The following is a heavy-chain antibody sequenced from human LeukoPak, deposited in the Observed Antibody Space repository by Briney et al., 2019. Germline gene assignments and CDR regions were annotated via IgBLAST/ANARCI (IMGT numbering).Heavy chain of an antibody. CDR2: LNPSGGSA. J-gene: IGHJ4*02. Sequence: ASVKVSCKASGYTFTTYYMHWVRQVPGQGLGWMGVLNPSGGSASYAQNFQGRVTMTRDTSTSTVYMELSSLRSEDTAVYYCARGDIDYWGQGTLVTVSS. D-gene: IGHD2-15*01. CDR1: GYTFTTYY. V-gene: IGHV1-46*01. CDR3: ARGDIDY.